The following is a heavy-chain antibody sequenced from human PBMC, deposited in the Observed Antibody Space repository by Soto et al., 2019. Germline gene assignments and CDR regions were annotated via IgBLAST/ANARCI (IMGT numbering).Heavy chain of an antibody. V-gene: IGHV4-59*01. CDR2: IYYSGST. CDR1: GGSISSYY. Sequence: QVQLQESGPGLVKPSETLSLTCTVSGGSISSYYWSWIRQPPGKGLEWIGHIYYSGSTNYNPALMRRVTISLKTSKNQFSLKLSSVTAADTAVYYCAGGLGVTSNWFDPWGQGTLVTVSS. D-gene: IGHD4-17*01. CDR3: AGGLGVTSNWFDP. J-gene: IGHJ5*02.